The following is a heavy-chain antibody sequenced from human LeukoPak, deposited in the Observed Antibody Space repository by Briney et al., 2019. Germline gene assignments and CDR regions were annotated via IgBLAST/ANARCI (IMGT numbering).Heavy chain of an antibody. V-gene: IGHV3-49*04. D-gene: IGHD3-16*01. Sequence: GGSLRLSCTACGFTFGYYAMSWVRQARGKGVEGAGFISSKAYGGTTEYAAPVKGRFNISRDDSKSIAYLQMNSLKPEDTAVYYCTRVLSGGGCIDYWGQGTLVTVSP. CDR3: TRVLSGGGCIDY. J-gene: IGHJ4*02. CDR1: GFTFGYYA. CDR2: ISSKAYGGTT.